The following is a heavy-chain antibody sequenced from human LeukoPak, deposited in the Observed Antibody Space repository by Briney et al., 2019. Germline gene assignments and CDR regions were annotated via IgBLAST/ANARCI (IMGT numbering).Heavy chain of an antibody. V-gene: IGHV4-61*01. CDR3: ARMYSTYWYYFDY. Sequence: KSSETLSLTCTVSGGSVNDNNYYWSRIRQPPGQALVWIGYIYYSGGTSYSPSLKSRVTISVDTSKNQFSLKMYSVTAADTAVYYCARMYSTYWYYFDYWGQGIQVTVSS. J-gene: IGHJ4*02. CDR1: GGSVNDNNYY. D-gene: IGHD1-26*01. CDR2: IYYSGGT.